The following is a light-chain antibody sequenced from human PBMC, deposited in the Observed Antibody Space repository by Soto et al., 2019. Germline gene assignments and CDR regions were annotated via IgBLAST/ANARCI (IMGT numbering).Light chain of an antibody. V-gene: IGLV2-14*03. Sequence: QSVLTQPASVSGSPGQSIAISCTGTSSDVDGYNYVSWYQHRPGKAPKLMIYDVSSRPSGVSNRFSGSKSGNTASLTISGLQAEDEADYYCISYTTSRTYVFGTGTKVTVL. J-gene: IGLJ1*01. CDR1: SSDVDGYNY. CDR2: DVS. CDR3: ISYTTSRTYV.